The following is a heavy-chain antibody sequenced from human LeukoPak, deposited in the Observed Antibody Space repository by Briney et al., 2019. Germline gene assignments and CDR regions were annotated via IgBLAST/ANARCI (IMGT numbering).Heavy chain of an antibody. J-gene: IGHJ3*02. CDR1: GGSISSGGYY. CDR3: ARDQKYYYDSSGPGAFDI. Sequence: SETLSLTCTVSGGSISSGGYYWSWIRQHPGKGLEWIGYIYYSGSTYHNPSLKSRVTISVDTSKNQFSLKLSSVTAADTAVYYCARDQKYYYDSSGPGAFDIWGQGTMVTVSS. D-gene: IGHD3-22*01. CDR2: IYYSGST. V-gene: IGHV4-31*03.